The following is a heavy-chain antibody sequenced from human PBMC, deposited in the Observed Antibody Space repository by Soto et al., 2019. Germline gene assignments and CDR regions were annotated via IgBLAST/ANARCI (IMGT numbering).Heavy chain of an antibody. J-gene: IGHJ4*02. V-gene: IGHV4-59*01. Sequence: LXLTCTVSCGSISSNYWTWIRQPPGKGLEWIGYVYNSGSTNYNPSLKSRVTISEDTSKSQFSLKVNSMTAADTAVYYCARYRREAVAGYTLDNWGQGILVTVSS. D-gene: IGHD6-13*01. CDR1: CGSISSNY. CDR3: ARYRREAVAGYTLDN. CDR2: VYNSGST.